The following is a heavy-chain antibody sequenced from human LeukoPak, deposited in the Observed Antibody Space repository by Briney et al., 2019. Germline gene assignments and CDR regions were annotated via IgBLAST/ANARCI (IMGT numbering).Heavy chain of an antibody. CDR3: ARHIGSSWYKYYYYYMDV. J-gene: IGHJ6*03. CDR1: GYSISSDYY. Sequence: PSETLSLTCTVSGYSISSDYYWGWIRQPPGKGLEWIGSIHHSGSTNYNPSLKSRATISVDTSKNQFSLKLSSVTAADTAVYYCARHIGSSWYKYYYYYMDVWGKGTTVTISS. CDR2: IHHSGST. V-gene: IGHV4-38-2*02. D-gene: IGHD6-13*01.